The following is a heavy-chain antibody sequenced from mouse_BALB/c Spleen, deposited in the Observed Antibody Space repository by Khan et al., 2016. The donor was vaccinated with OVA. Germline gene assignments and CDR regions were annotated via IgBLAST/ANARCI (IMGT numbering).Heavy chain of an antibody. CDR3: VRDGAYHRNDSWFAY. J-gene: IGHJ3*01. V-gene: IGHV1-4*01. Sequence: VQLQQSGAELARPGASVKMSCKASGYTFTSYTIHWIKERPGQGLEWIGNINPSNGYTNYNQKFKDKATLTTDKSSTTAYLQLSSLTSDDSAVYNCVRDGAYHRNDSWFAYWGQGTLVTVSA. CDR1: GYTFTSYT. D-gene: IGHD2-14*01. CDR2: INPSNGYT.